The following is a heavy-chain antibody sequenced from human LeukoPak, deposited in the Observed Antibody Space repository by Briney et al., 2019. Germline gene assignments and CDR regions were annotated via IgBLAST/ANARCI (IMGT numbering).Heavy chain of an antibody. CDR1: GYSISSGFY. Sequence: PSETLSLTCSVSGYSISSGFYWDWIRPPPGKGLEWIGSFHHSGSTPYNPSLNSRVSISVDTSKNQLSLKLSSLTAADTAVYYCARREGYNFDYWGQGTLVTVSS. V-gene: IGHV4-38-2*02. D-gene: IGHD5-24*01. CDR2: FHHSGST. CDR3: ARREGYNFDY. J-gene: IGHJ4*02.